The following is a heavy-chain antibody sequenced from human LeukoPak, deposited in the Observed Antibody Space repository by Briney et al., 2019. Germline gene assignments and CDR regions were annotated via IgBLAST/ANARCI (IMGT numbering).Heavy chain of an antibody. J-gene: IGHJ4*02. Sequence: GGSLRLSCAASGFTFSSYAMNWVRQAPGTRLEWVSSITGGGESTYHADSVKGRFTISRDNSKNTVSLQMNSLIAEDTAVYYCAKGERVYCSASTCYPFDYWGQGILVSVSS. V-gene: IGHV3-23*01. CDR3: AKGERVYCSASTCYPFDY. CDR1: GFTFSSYA. D-gene: IGHD2-15*01. CDR2: ITGGGEST.